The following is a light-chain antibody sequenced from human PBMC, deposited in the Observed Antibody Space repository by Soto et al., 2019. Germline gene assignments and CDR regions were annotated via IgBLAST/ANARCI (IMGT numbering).Light chain of an antibody. Sequence: MVLAQSPTTLSLSPGERATPSCRASQSVSSYLAWYQQKPGQAPRLLIYDASNRATGIPARFSGSGSGTDFTLTISSLEPEDFAVYYCQQRSNWPPITLGQGTLLEIK. J-gene: IGKJ5*01. CDR2: DAS. CDR1: QSVSSY. V-gene: IGKV3-11*01. CDR3: QQRSNWPPIT.